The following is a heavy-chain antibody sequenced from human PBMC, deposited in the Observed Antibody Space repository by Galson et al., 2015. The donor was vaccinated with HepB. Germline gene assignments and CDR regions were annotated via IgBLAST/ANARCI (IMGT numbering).Heavy chain of an antibody. CDR3: AKGRLPYYYYGMDV. J-gene: IGHJ6*02. Sequence: SLRLSCAASGFTFSSYAMSWVRQAPGKGLEWVSAISGSGGSTYYADSVKGRFTISRDNSKNTLYLQMNSLRAEDTAVYYCAKGRLPYYYYGMDVWSQGTTVTVS. V-gene: IGHV3-23*01. CDR2: ISGSGGST. CDR1: GFTFSSYA.